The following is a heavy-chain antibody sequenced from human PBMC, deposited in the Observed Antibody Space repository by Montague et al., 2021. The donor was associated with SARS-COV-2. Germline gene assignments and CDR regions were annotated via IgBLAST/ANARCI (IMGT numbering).Heavy chain of an antibody. V-gene: IGHV4-34*01. Sequence: SETLSLTCAVYGGSFSGYYWSWIRQPPGKGLEWIGEINHSGSTNYNPSLKSRVTISVDTSKNQFSLKLSSVTDADTAVYYCARRPNSYDSSGYYYPGPQRYYFDYWGQGTLVTVSS. D-gene: IGHD3-22*01. CDR2: INHSGST. J-gene: IGHJ4*02. CDR1: GGSFSGYY. CDR3: ARRPNSYDSSGYYYPGPQRYYFDY.